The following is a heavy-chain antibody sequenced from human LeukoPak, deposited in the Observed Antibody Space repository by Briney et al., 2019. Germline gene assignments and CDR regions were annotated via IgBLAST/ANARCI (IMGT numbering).Heavy chain of an antibody. V-gene: IGHV3-11*01. CDR2: ITTSGATT. Sequence: GGSLRLSCEASGFIFSDYQMSWLRQAPGKGLEWVSDITTSGATTWYADSVKGRFTISRDNSKNTLYLQMNSLRAEDTAVYYCAKEAGYSSGWFYALDYWGQGTLVTVSS. CDR1: GFIFSDYQ. D-gene: IGHD6-19*01. CDR3: AKEAGYSSGWFYALDY. J-gene: IGHJ4*02.